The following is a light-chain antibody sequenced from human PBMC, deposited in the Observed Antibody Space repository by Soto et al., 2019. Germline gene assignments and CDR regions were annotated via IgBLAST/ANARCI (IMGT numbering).Light chain of an antibody. CDR3: QQYDSWPPIT. J-gene: IGKJ2*01. CDR2: GAS. CDR1: QSISGH. V-gene: IGKV3-15*01. Sequence: EIVMTQSPVTLSVSPGERAALSCRASQSISGHLAWYQQKPGQAPRLLIYGASARPTGVPTRFGGSGSGTDFTLTISRVQSDDAVVYYCQQYDSWPPITFGQGTKVDIK.